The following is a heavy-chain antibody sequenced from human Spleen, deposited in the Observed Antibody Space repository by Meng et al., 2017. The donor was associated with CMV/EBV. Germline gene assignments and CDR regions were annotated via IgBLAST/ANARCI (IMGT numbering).Heavy chain of an antibody. J-gene: IGHJ6*02. CDR2: IWYDESNK. Sequence: GGSLRLSCAASGFAVGGNYMSWVRQAPGKGLEWVAVIWYDESNKYYADSVKGRFTISRDNSKNTLYLQMNSLRAEDTAVYYCAKDRDYSNYDAMDVWGQGTTVTVSS. CDR1: GFAVGGNY. V-gene: IGHV3-33*06. D-gene: IGHD4-11*01. CDR3: AKDRDYSNYDAMDV.